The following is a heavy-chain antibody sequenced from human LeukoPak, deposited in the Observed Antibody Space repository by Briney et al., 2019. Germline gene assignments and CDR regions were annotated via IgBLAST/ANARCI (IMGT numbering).Heavy chain of an antibody. CDR2: ITWNRDNI. V-gene: IGHV3-9*01. CDR3: AIDMVTGGSGDAFDI. J-gene: IGHJ3*02. Sequence: SGGSLRLFSTVSGFTFDDYAMHWVRHTPGKGLEWVAGITWNRDNIGYGDSVKGRFTISRDNVKNVLYLEMNSLRAEDTALYYCAIDMVTGGSGDAFDIWGQGTMVTVSS. CDR1: GFTFDDYA. D-gene: IGHD2-15*01.